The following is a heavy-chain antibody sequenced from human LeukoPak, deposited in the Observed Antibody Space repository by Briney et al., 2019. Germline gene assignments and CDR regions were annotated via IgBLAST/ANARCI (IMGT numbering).Heavy chain of an antibody. J-gene: IGHJ4*02. V-gene: IGHV3-48*02. D-gene: IGHD6-13*01. Sequence: GGSLRLSCAASGFTFSNYYMNWVRQAPGKGLEWVSYISSSSTTIKYADSVKGRFTISRDNAKNSLFLQMNSLRDEDTAVYYCARGPYSSNWYVDYWGQGTLVTVAS. CDR2: ISSSSTTI. CDR1: GFTFSNYY. CDR3: ARGPYSSNWYVDY.